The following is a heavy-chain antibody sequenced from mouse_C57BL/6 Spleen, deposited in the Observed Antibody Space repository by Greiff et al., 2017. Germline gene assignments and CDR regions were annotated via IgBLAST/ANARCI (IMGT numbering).Heavy chain of an antibody. CDR1: GYTFTGYW. V-gene: IGHV1-9*01. CDR3: ARKAIYDGYYGEFAY. D-gene: IGHD2-3*01. Sequence: QVQLQQSGAELMKPGASVKLSCKATGYTFTGYWIEWVKQRPGHGLEWIGEILPGSGSTNYNEKFKGKATFTADTSSNTAYMQLSSLTTEDSAIYDCARKAIYDGYYGEFAYWGQGTLVTVSA. CDR2: ILPGSGST. J-gene: IGHJ3*01.